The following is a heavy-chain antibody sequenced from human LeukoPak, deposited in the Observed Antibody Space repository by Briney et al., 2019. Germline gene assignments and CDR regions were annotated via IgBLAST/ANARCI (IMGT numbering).Heavy chain of an antibody. D-gene: IGHD6-19*01. J-gene: IGHJ4*02. CDR2: LSYDGRNK. CDR3: ARETPIGWFDY. Sequence: QPGGSLRLPCAASGFTFSNYNIHWVRQAPGKGLEWVAVLSYDGRNKYYADSVKGRFTISRDNSKNTLYLQMNSLRGEDTAVYYCARETPIGWFDYWGQGTLVTVSS. V-gene: IGHV3-30*04. CDR1: GFTFSNYN.